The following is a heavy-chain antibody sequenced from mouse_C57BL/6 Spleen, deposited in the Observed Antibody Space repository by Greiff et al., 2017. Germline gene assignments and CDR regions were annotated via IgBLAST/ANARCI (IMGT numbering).Heavy chain of an antibody. CDR1: GFTFSSYG. CDR3: ARRRDRDYFDY. V-gene: IGHV5-6*01. CDR2: ISGGGSYT. J-gene: IGHJ2*01. D-gene: IGHD3-3*01. Sequence: EVQGVESGGDLVKPGGSLKLSCAASGFTFSSYGMSWVRQTPDKRLEWVATISGGGSYTYSPDSGKGRCPISRDNAKNTPYLQMSSRKSEDTALYYCARRRDRDYFDYWGQGTTLTFSS.